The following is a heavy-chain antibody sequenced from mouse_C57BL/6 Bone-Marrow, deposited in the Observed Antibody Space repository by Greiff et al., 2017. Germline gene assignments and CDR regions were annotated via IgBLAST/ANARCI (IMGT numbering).Heavy chain of an antibody. J-gene: IGHJ3*01. Sequence: VQRVESGAELARPGASVKLSCKASGYTFTSYGISWVKQRPGQGLEWIGEIYPRSGNTYYNEKFKGKATLTADKYSSTAYMELRSLTSEDSAVYFCAREDYSNRFAYWGQGTLVTVSA. CDR2: IYPRSGNT. CDR3: AREDYSNRFAY. V-gene: IGHV1-81*01. CDR1: GYTFTSYG. D-gene: IGHD2-5*01.